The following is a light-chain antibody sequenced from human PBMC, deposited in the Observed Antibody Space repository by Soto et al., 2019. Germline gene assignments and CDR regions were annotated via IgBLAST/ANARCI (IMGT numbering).Light chain of an antibody. Sequence: ASVGDRVTITCRASQSISSWLAWYQQKPGKAPKLLIYDASSLESGVPSRFSGSGSGTEFTLTISSLQPDDFATYYCQQYNSYWGTFGQGTKVDIK. J-gene: IGKJ1*01. V-gene: IGKV1-5*01. CDR2: DAS. CDR1: QSISSW. CDR3: QQYNSYWGT.